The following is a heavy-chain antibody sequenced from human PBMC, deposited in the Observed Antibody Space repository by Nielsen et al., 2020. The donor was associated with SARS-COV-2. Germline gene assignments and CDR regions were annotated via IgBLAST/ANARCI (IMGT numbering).Heavy chain of an antibody. D-gene: IGHD3-22*01. Sequence: SETLSLTCTVSGGSISSGGYYWSWIRQHPGKGLEWIGYIYYSGSTNYNPSLKSRVTISVDKSKNQFSLKLSSVTAADTAVYYCAIRSSGYYNWFDPWGQGTLVTVSS. CDR2: IYYSGST. J-gene: IGHJ5*02. CDR1: GGSISSGGYY. V-gene: IGHV4-31*09. CDR3: AIRSSGYYNWFDP.